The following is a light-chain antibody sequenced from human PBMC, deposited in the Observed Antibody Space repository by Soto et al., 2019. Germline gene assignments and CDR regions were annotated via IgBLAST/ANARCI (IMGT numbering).Light chain of an antibody. CDR1: QSISTY. CDR3: LQDYNYPWT. Sequence: DIQMTQSPSSLSASVGDRVSITCRASQSISTYLNWYQQKPGKVPRLLIYAASSLQSGVPSRFSGSGSGTDFTLTISSLQPEDFATYYCLQDYNYPWTFGQGTKVDIK. J-gene: IGKJ1*01. V-gene: IGKV1-39*01. CDR2: AAS.